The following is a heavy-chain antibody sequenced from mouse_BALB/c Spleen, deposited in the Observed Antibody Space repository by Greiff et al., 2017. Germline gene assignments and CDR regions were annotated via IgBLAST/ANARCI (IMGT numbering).Heavy chain of an antibody. CDR1: GFTFSSYT. D-gene: IGHD1-1*01. J-gene: IGHJ4*01. Sequence: EVMLVESGGGLVKPGGSLKLSCAASGFTFSSYTMSWVRQTPEKRLEWVATISSGGSYTYYPDSVKGRFTISRDNAKNTLYLQMSSLKSEDTAMYYCTRERDYYGSMRAMDYWGQGTSVTVSS. CDR3: TRERDYYGSMRAMDY. CDR2: ISSGGSYT. V-gene: IGHV5-6-4*01.